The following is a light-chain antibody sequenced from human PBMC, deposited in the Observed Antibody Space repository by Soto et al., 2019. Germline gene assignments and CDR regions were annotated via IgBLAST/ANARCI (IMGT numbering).Light chain of an antibody. CDR1: SSDVGGYNY. Sequence: QSALTQPRSVSGSPGQSVTISCTGTSSDVGGYNYVSWYQQHPGKAPKLMLYDVSKRPSGVPDRFSGSKSGNTASLTISGLQAEDEADYYCSSYTDSSNYVFGTGTKLTVL. V-gene: IGLV2-11*01. J-gene: IGLJ1*01. CDR2: DVS. CDR3: SSYTDSSNYV.